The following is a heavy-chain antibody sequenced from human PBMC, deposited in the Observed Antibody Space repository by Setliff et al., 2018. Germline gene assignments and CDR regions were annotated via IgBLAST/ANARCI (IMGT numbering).Heavy chain of an antibody. Sequence: GSLRLSCAASGFTFSGYYMQWVRQAPGKGLEWVSYISSSGRTIYYADSVKGRFTISRDNAKNSLYLQMNSLRADDTGVYYCVRDDADNYDAFDNWGQGTLVTVSS. D-gene: IGHD3-22*01. J-gene: IGHJ3*02. V-gene: IGHV3-48*04. CDR2: ISSSGRTI. CDR1: GFTFSGYY. CDR3: VRDDADNYDAFDN.